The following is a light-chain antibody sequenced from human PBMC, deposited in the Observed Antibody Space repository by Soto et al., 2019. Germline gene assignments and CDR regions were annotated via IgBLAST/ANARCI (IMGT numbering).Light chain of an antibody. CDR1: QGVTSNH. J-gene: IGKJ2*01. V-gene: IGKV3-20*01. CDR3: QHYDGSPRT. Sequence: ENVLTQSPGTVSLSPGERATLSCRASQGVTSNHLAWYQQTPGQAPRLLIYGVFNRATGIPDRFSGSGSGTDFTLTITRLEPEDSAVYFWQHYDGSPRTFGQGTKLEIK. CDR2: GVF.